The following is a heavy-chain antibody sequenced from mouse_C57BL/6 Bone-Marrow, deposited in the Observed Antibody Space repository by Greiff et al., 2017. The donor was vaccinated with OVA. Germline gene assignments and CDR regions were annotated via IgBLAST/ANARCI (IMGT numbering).Heavy chain of an antibody. CDR1: GYTFTSYG. Sequence: VKLQQSGAELARPGASVKLSCKASGYTFTSYGISWVKQRTGQGLEWIGEIYPRSGNTYYNEKFKGKATLTADKSSSTAYMELRSLTSEDSAVYFCARRLTTVSSRGSWFAYWGQGTLVTVSA. J-gene: IGHJ3*01. D-gene: IGHD1-1*01. V-gene: IGHV1-81*01. CDR3: ARRLTTVSSRGSWFAY. CDR2: IYPRSGNT.